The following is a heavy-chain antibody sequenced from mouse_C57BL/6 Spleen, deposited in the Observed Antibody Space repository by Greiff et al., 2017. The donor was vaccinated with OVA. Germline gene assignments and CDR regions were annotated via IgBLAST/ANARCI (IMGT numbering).Heavy chain of an antibody. CDR3: ARDGGYYEAD. CDR2: ISDGGSYT. D-gene: IGHD2-3*01. V-gene: IGHV5-4*01. J-gene: IGHJ3*01. CDR1: GFTFSSYA. Sequence: EVHLVESGGGLVKPGGSLKLSCAASGFTFSSYAMSWVRQTPEKRLEWVATISDGGSYTYYPDNVKGRFTISRDNAKNNLYLQMSHLKSEDTAMYYCARDGGYYEADWGKGTMVTVSA.